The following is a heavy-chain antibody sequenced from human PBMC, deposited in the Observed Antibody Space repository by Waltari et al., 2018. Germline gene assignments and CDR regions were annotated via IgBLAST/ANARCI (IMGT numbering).Heavy chain of an antibody. CDR3: ARHWKRNGYRFDP. J-gene: IGHJ5*02. CDR1: GGSISRSSYY. Sequence: QLQLQESGPGLMKPSETLSLTCTVSGGSISRSSYYWGWIRQSPGQGLEWIASIYYTGTTYYNPTLESRVTISGDTSKNQFSLRLSSVTAADTAVYYCARHWKRNGYRFDPWGQGTLVTVSS. D-gene: IGHD5-12*01. CDR2: IYYTGTT. V-gene: IGHV4-39*01.